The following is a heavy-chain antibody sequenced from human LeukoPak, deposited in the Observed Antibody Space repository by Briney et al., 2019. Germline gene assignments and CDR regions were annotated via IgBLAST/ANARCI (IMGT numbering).Heavy chain of an antibody. CDR2: IRSKTDGGTQ. CDR1: GFIFSKAW. V-gene: IGHV3-15*01. Sequence: GGSLRLSCAASGFIFSKAWMNWVRQAPGKGLEWVGRIRSKTDGGTQDYAAPVKGRFSISRDDSKNMVWLQINSLKSEDTAVYYCVTHPRLAKSPFDYWGQGTLVTVSS. D-gene: IGHD4/OR15-4a*01. J-gene: IGHJ4*02. CDR3: VTHPRLAKSPFDY.